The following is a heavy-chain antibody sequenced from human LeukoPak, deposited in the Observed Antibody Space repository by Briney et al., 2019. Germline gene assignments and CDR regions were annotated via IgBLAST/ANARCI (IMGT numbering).Heavy chain of an antibody. CDR2: INPNSGGT. D-gene: IGHD6-13*01. V-gene: IGHV1-2*02. CDR1: GYTFIGYY. Sequence: GASVKVSCKASGYTFIGYYMHWVRQAPGQGLEWMGWINPNSGGTNYAQKFQGRVTMTRDTSISTAYMELSRLRSDDTAVYYCAREGIAAAVAMDVWGKGTTVTVSS. CDR3: AREGIAAAVAMDV. J-gene: IGHJ6*03.